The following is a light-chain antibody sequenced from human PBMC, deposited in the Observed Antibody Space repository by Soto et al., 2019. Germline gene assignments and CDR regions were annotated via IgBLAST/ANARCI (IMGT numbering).Light chain of an antibody. J-gene: IGKJ1*01. V-gene: IGKV1-5*03. CDR1: QSISIW. CDR2: KAS. Sequence: DIQMTQSPSTLSASVGDRVTITCRASQSISIWLAWYQQKPGKAPKILIYKASSLESGVPSRFSGSGSGTEFTLTISSLQHDDFETYYCQHYNSYSEALGQGTKVDIK. CDR3: QHYNSYSEA.